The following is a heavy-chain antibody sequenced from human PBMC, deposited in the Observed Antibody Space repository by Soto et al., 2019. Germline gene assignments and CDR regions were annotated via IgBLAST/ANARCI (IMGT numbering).Heavy chain of an antibody. Sequence: GGSLRLSCAASVFTFSSYAMSWVRQAPGKGLEWVSAISGSGGSTYYADSVKGRFTISRDNSKNTLYLQMNSLRAEDTAVYYCAKAQIVVVITTFDYWGQGTLVTVSS. CDR3: AKAQIVVVITTFDY. V-gene: IGHV3-23*01. CDR1: VFTFSSYA. J-gene: IGHJ4*02. CDR2: ISGSGGST. D-gene: IGHD3-22*01.